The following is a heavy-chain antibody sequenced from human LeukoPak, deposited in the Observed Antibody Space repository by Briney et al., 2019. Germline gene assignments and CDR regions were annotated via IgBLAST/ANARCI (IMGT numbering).Heavy chain of an antibody. J-gene: IGHJ4*02. D-gene: IGHD1-1*01. V-gene: IGHV4-34*01. CDR1: GGSLSAYY. Sequence: SETLSLTCAVYGGSLSAYYWTWIRQPPGKGLEWIGEINHGGSTNYNPSLKSRVTISVETSKNQFSLKLSSVTAADTAVYYCARDGRFPPEVLPRYFDYWGQGTLVTVSS. CDR3: ARDGRFPPEVLPRYFDY. CDR2: INHGGST.